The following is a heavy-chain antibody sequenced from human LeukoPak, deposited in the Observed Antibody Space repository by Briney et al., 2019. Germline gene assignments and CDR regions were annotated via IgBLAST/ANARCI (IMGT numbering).Heavy chain of an antibody. V-gene: IGHV4-39*07. Sequence: SETLSLTCTVSGGSISSSSYYWGWIRQPPGKGLEWIGSIYYSGSTYYNPSLKSRVTISVDTSKNQFSLKLSSVTAADTAMYYCAREFTFGGVIGYWGQGTLVTVSS. CDR1: GGSISSSSYY. CDR3: AREFTFGGVIGY. CDR2: IYYSGST. D-gene: IGHD3-16*01. J-gene: IGHJ4*02.